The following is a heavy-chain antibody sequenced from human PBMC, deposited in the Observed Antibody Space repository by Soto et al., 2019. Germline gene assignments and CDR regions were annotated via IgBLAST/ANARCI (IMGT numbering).Heavy chain of an antibody. CDR2: ISAYNGNT. CDR3: ARDPPHIVVVTAMYGMDV. V-gene: IGHV1-18*01. CDR1: GYTFTSHG. D-gene: IGHD2-21*02. J-gene: IGHJ6*02. Sequence: ASLKGSFKGSGYTFTSHGFRWVRPAPGQRSEWMGWISAYNGNTNYAQKLQGRVTMTTDTSTSTAYMELRSLRSDDTAVYYCARDPPHIVVVTAMYGMDVWGQGTTVTVSS.